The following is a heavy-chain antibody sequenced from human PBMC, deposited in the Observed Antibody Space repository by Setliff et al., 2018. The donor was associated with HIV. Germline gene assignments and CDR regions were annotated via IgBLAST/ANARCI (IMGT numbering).Heavy chain of an antibody. CDR2: IHHSGTA. V-gene: IGHV4-39*01. CDR1: GGSITRTPYY. CDR3: ARIGTPRTIDY. D-gene: IGHD1-7*01. J-gene: IGHJ4*02. Sequence: PSETLSLTCTVSGGSITRTPYYWGWIRQPPGKGLEWIGSIHHSGTAYDNPSLKSRVTISVDPSENQFSLKLSSVTAADTAVYYCARIGTPRTIDYWGQGTLVTVSS.